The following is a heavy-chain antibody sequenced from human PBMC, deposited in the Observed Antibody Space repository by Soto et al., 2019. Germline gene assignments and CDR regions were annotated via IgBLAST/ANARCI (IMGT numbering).Heavy chain of an antibody. CDR3: AKGRGTYWDIDS. CDR2: ILSDGNNK. D-gene: IGHD2-8*02. V-gene: IGHV3-30*18. J-gene: IGHJ4*02. CDR1: GFTFSSYG. Sequence: QVQLVESGGGVVQPGRSLRLSCAASGFTFSSYGMHWVRQAPGKGLEWVAVILSDGNNKFYADSVKGRFTISRDNSKNTLYLQMDSLRGEDTAVYYCAKGRGTYWDIDSWGQGTLVTVSS.